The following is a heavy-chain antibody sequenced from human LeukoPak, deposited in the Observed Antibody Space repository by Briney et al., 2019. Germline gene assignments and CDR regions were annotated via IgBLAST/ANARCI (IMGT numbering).Heavy chain of an antibody. CDR3: ARGSGYSYGGFDP. V-gene: IGHV1-2*06. CDR2: INPNSGGT. CDR1: GYTFTGYY. Sequence: GASVKVSCKASGYTFTGYYMHWVRQAPGQGLEWMGRINPNSGGTNYAQKFQGRVTMTRDTSISTAYMELSRLRSDDTAAYYCARGSGYSYGGFDPWGQGTLVTVSS. J-gene: IGHJ5*02. D-gene: IGHD5-18*01.